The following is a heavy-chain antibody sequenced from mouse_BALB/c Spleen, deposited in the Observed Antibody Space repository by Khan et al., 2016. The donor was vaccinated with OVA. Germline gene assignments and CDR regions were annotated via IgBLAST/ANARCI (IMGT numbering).Heavy chain of an antibody. CDR2: INPSTGYT. CDR3: ANHGSSSAGFTY. D-gene: IGHD1-1*01. CDR1: GYTFTSYW. V-gene: IGHV1-7*01. J-gene: IGHJ3*01. Sequence: QVQLQQSGAELAKPGASVKMSCKASGYTFTSYWMHWVKQRPGQGLEWIGYINPSTGYTEYNQKFKDKATLTADKSSSTAYMQLSSLTSEDAAVYYCANHGSSSAGFTYWGQGTLVTVSA.